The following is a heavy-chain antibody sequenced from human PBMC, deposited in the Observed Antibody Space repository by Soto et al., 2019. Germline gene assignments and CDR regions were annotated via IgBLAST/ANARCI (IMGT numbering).Heavy chain of an antibody. D-gene: IGHD2-21*02. Sequence: QVPLVESGGGVVQPGRSLRLSCAASGFTFSSYAMHWVRQAPGKGLEWVAVISYDGSNKYYADSVKGRFTISRDNSKNTLYLQMNSLRAEDTAVYYCARGKHIVVETTLDYWGQGTLVTVSS. CDR2: ISYDGSNK. CDR3: ARGKHIVVETTLDY. V-gene: IGHV3-30-3*01. CDR1: GFTFSSYA. J-gene: IGHJ4*02.